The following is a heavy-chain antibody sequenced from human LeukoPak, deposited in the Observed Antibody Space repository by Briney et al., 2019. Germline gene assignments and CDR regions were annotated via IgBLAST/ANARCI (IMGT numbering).Heavy chain of an antibody. CDR2: INPTGGST. Sequence: ASVKVSCKASGYTSTTYYMRWVRQAPGQGLEWMGIINPTGGSTTFAQKFQGRVTMTSDTSTSTVYMHLSSLRSEDTAVYYCARDEGYCNSINCYLFDYWGQGSLVTVSS. J-gene: IGHJ4*02. V-gene: IGHV1-46*03. D-gene: IGHD2-2*01. CDR1: GYTSTTYY. CDR3: ARDEGYCNSINCYLFDY.